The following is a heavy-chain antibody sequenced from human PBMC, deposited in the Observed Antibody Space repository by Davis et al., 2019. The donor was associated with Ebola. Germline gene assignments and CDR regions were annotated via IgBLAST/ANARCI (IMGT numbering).Heavy chain of an antibody. CDR1: GFTFSTYW. V-gene: IGHV3-30-3*01. CDR2: ISYDGSNK. J-gene: IGHJ6*02. Sequence: GESLKISCAASGFTFSTYWMNWVRQAPGKGLEWVALISYDGSNKYYADSVKGRFTISRDNSKNTLYLQMNSLRAEDTAVYYCARDGPLFALGDYYYGMDVWGQGTTVTVSS. CDR3: ARDGPLFALGDYYYGMDV. D-gene: IGHD3-16*01.